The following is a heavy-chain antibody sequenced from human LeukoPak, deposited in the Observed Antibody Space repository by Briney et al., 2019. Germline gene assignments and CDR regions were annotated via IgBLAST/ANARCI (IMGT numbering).Heavy chain of an antibody. Sequence: SETLSLTCAVYGVSFSGYYWSWIRQPPGKGLEWIGEINHSGSTNYNPSLKSRVTISVDTSKNQFSLKLSSVTAADTAVYYCARGIAYYDSSGYYYPSWFDPWGQGTLVTVSS. J-gene: IGHJ5*02. CDR1: GVSFSGYY. CDR2: INHSGST. CDR3: ARGIAYYDSSGYYYPSWFDP. D-gene: IGHD3-22*01. V-gene: IGHV4-34*01.